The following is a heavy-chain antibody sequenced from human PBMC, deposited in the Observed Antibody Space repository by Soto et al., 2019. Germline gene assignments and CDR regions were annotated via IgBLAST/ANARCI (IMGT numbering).Heavy chain of an antibody. CDR1: GLTFSVHW. CDR2: IKEDGSEK. V-gene: IGHV3-7*01. CDR3: MTDFQAF. Sequence: GGSLRLSCAASGLTFSVHWMSWVRQAPGKGLEWVARIKEDGSEKQYVDTVKGRFTISRDNAESSLYLQMNYVRDEDTAVYYCMTDFQAFWGQGTLVTVSS. J-gene: IGHJ4*02.